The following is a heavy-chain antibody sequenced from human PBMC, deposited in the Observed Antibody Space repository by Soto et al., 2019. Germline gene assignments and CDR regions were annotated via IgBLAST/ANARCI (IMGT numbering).Heavy chain of an antibody. J-gene: IGHJ6*02. D-gene: IGHD6-6*01. V-gene: IGHV1-2*02. Sequence: XSVKVSCKASGYTFTGYYMHWVRQAPGQGLEWMGWINPNSGGTNYAQKFQGRVTMTRDTSISTAYMELSRLRSDDTAVYYCASVGSSPQPLYYYYYGMDVWGQGTTVTVSS. CDR1: GYTFTGYY. CDR2: INPNSGGT. CDR3: ASVGSSPQPLYYYYYGMDV.